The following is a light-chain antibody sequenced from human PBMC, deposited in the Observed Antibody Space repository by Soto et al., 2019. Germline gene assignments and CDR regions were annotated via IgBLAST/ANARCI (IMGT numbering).Light chain of an antibody. CDR1: SSDVGGYNY. CDR3: SSYTSSSTGV. J-gene: IGLJ1*01. Sequence: QSALTQPASVSGSPGQSITISCTGTSSDVGGYNYVSWYHQHPGKAPKLMIYEVNYRPSGVSNRFSGSKSGNTASLTISGLQAEDEADYYCSSYTSSSTGVFGTGTKLTVL. CDR2: EVN. V-gene: IGLV2-14*01.